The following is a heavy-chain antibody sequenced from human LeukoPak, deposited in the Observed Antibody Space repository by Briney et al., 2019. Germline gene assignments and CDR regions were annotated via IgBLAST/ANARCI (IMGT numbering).Heavy chain of an antibody. Sequence: EESLRLSCAASGFTFSDYWMAWVRQAPGKGLEWVANIKQDGSHSYYVDSVRGRFTISRDNAKSSLFLQMNSLRVEDTAVYYCANLWEMGYWGQGTLVTVSS. CDR2: IKQDGSHS. CDR3: ANLWEMGY. J-gene: IGHJ4*02. CDR1: GFTFSDYW. V-gene: IGHV3-7*01. D-gene: IGHD5-24*01.